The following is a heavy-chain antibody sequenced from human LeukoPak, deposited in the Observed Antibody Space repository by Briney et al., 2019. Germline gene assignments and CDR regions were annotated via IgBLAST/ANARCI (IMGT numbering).Heavy chain of an antibody. CDR3: AKDHPAYYYDSSGYSPFDY. Sequence: GGSLRLSCAASGFTFSNYAMSWVRQAPGKGLEWVSTLSGTGGSTYYADSVKGRFTISRDNSKNTLYLQMNSLRAEDTAVYYCAKDHPAYYYDSSGYSPFDYWGQGALVTVSS. V-gene: IGHV3-23*01. D-gene: IGHD3-22*01. J-gene: IGHJ4*02. CDR1: GFTFSNYA. CDR2: LSGTGGST.